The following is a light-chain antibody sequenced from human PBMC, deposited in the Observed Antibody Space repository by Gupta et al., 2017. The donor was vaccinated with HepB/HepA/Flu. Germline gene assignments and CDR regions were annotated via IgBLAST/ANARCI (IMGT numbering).Light chain of an antibody. CDR2: SND. CDR1: SSNVGNNV. CDR3: DKSDFNLSSVV. V-gene: IGLV1-44*01. Sequence: QSVLTQPPSVSGTPGQKVAISCSGSSSNVGNNVVTWYQQVPGTSPKLLIYSNDQRPSGVPGRCPCSKSGTYASPDTSGLQSEDEAVDYWDKSDFNLSSVVIGGGTRLTVL. J-gene: IGLJ2*01.